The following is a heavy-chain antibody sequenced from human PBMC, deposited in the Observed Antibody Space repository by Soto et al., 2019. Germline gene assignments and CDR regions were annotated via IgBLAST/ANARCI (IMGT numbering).Heavy chain of an antibody. Sequence: ASVKVSCKASGYTFTSYGISWVRQAPGQGLEWMGWISAYNDNTNYAQKLQGRVTMTTDTSTSTAYMELRSLRSDDTAVYYCARDTYSGSYFAYWGQGTLVTVSS. J-gene: IGHJ4*02. CDR3: ARDTYSGSYFAY. V-gene: IGHV1-18*01. CDR1: GYTFTSYG. D-gene: IGHD1-26*01. CDR2: ISAYNDNT.